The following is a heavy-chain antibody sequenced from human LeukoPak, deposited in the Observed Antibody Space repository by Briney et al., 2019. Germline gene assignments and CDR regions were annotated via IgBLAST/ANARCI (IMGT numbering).Heavy chain of an antibody. CDR1: GFTFSSYG. Sequence: GRSLRLSCAASGFTFSSYGMHWVRQAPGKGLEWVAVIWYDGSNKYYADSVKGRFTISRDNSKNTLYLQTNSLRAEDTAVYYCARGSMGSETPEYYYGMDVWGQGTTVPVSS. V-gene: IGHV3-33*01. CDR2: IWYDGSNK. CDR3: ARGSMGSETPEYYYGMDV. J-gene: IGHJ6*02. D-gene: IGHD2-15*01.